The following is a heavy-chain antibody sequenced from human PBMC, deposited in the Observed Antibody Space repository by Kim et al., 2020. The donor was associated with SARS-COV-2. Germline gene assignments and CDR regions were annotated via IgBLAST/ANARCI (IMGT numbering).Heavy chain of an antibody. Sequence: GGSLRLSCAASGFTFSSYEMNWVRQAPGKGLEWVSYISSSGSTIYYADSVKGRFTISRDNAKNSLYLQMNSLRAEDTAVYYCARDRSSGWYDDDRSGAFDTWGQGKIVTVSS. D-gene: IGHD6-19*01. J-gene: IGHJ3*02. CDR2: ISSSGSTI. CDR1: GFTFSSYE. V-gene: IGHV3-48*03. CDR3: ARDRSSGWYDDDRSGAFDT.